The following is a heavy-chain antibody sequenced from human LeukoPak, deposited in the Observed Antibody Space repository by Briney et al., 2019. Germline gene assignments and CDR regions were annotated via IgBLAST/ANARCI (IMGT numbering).Heavy chain of an antibody. J-gene: IGHJ4*02. CDR3: AKGITPIAAAGDFDY. V-gene: IGHV3-9*01. CDR2: ISWNSGSI. D-gene: IGHD6-13*01. CDR1: GFTFDDYA. Sequence: GRSLRLSCAASGFTFDDYAMHWVRQAPGKGLEWVSGISWNSGSIGYADSVKGRFSISRDNAKNSLYLQMNSLRAEDTALYYCAKGITPIAAAGDFDYWGQGTLVTVSS.